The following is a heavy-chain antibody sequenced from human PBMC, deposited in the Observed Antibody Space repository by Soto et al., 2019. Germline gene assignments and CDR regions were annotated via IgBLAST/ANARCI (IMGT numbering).Heavy chain of an antibody. CDR2: ISSNGGST. D-gene: IGHD5-12*01. J-gene: IGHJ4*02. V-gene: IGHV3-64*01. Sequence: EVQLVESGGGLVQPGGSLRLSCAASEFTFSSYAMQWVRQAPEKGLEYVSDISSNGGSTYYANSVKGRFTISRDNSKNTLYLQMGSLRAEDMAVYYCARRGYSGYEIYYWGQGTLVTVSS. CDR1: EFTFSSYA. CDR3: ARRGYSGYEIYY.